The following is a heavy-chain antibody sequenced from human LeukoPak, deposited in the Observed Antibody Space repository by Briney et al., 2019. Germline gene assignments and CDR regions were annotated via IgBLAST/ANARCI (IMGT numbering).Heavy chain of an antibody. Sequence: GGSLRVSCAASGFTFSSYAMSWVRQAPGKGLEWVSAISGSGGSTYYADSVKGRFTISRDNSKNTLYLQMNSLRAEDTAVYYCASTPYYYDSSGYYGHHDYWGQGTLVTVSS. J-gene: IGHJ4*02. CDR2: ISGSGGST. D-gene: IGHD3-22*01. CDR3: ASTPYYYDSSGYYGHHDY. V-gene: IGHV3-23*01. CDR1: GFTFSSYA.